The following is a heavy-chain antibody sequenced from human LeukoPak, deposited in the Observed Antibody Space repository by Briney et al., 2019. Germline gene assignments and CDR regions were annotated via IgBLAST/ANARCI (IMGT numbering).Heavy chain of an antibody. CDR2: ISSNGSST. D-gene: IGHD1-1*01. V-gene: IGHV3-64*01. J-gene: IGHJ4*02. CDR1: GFTFRSYT. CDR3: AREVNWRFDY. Sequence: GGSLRLSCAASGFTFRSYTMHWVRHAPGKGLEHVSAISSNGSSTYYANSVKGRFTISRDNSKNTLYLQMGSLRAEDMAVYYCAREVNWRFDYWGQGTLVTVSS.